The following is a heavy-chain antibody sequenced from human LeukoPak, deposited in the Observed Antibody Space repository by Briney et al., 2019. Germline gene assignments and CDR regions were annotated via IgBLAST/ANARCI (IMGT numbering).Heavy chain of an antibody. CDR3: AKDARRVGATNNFDY. V-gene: IGHV3-30*18. D-gene: IGHD1-26*01. Sequence: GRSLRLSCAASGFTFSSYGMHWVRQAPGKGLEWVAVISYDGSNKYYADSVKGRFTISRDNSKNTLYLQMNSLRAEDTAVYYCAKDARRVGATNNFDYWGQGTLVTVSS. CDR2: ISYDGSNK. CDR1: GFTFSSYG. J-gene: IGHJ4*02.